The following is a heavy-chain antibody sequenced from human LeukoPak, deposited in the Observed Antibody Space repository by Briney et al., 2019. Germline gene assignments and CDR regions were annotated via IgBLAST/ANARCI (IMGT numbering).Heavy chain of an antibody. V-gene: IGHV4-34*01. CDR3: ARGLGANPPGGY. CDR1: GGSFSDYF. Sequence: PSETLSLTCAVYGGSFSDYFWSWIRQSPGKGLEWIGEINHNGSTNYNPSLKSRVTISIDTSKSQFSLKLSSVTAADTAVYYCARGLGANPPGGYWGQGTLVTVSS. CDR2: INHNGST. J-gene: IGHJ4*02. D-gene: IGHD1-26*01.